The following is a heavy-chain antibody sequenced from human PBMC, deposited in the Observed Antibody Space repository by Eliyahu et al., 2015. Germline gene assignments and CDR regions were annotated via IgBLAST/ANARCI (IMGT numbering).Heavy chain of an antibody. V-gene: IGHV3-66*01. CDR2: SGGTT. Sequence: SGGTTYYADSVKGRFTISRDNTKNTLFLQLSSLRAEDTAVYYCARDPTRANTLDFWYFDLWGRGTLVTVSS. J-gene: IGHJ2*01. D-gene: IGHD3/OR15-3a*01. CDR3: ARDPTRANTLDFWYFDL.